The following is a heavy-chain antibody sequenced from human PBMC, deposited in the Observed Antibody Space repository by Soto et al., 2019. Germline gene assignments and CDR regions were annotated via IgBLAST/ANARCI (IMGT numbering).Heavy chain of an antibody. D-gene: IGHD1-1*01. Sequence: SVKVSCKASGGTFSDFTTNWVRQAPGQRLEWMGGIIPFFDTANYAERFQGRVTITADESTTTSFMEVSSLRSEDTAVYYCARNGTLTGYSYGMDVWGQGTMVTVSS. CDR1: GGTFSDFT. CDR2: IIPFFDTA. CDR3: ARNGTLTGYSYGMDV. J-gene: IGHJ6*02. V-gene: IGHV1-69*13.